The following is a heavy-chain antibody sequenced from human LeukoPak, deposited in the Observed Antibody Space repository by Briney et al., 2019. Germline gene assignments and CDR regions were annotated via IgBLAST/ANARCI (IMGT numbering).Heavy chain of an antibody. CDR3: ARHYEYFDS. Sequence: GESLKISCQGSEYNFPSYWIGWVRQRPGQGLEWMGIIYPGDSVRNSPSFQGQVTISADKSINTAYLQWSTLKASDTAMYYCARHYEYFDSWGQGTLVTVSS. V-gene: IGHV5-51*01. D-gene: IGHD2/OR15-2a*01. CDR1: EYNFPSYW. J-gene: IGHJ5*01. CDR2: IYPGDSV.